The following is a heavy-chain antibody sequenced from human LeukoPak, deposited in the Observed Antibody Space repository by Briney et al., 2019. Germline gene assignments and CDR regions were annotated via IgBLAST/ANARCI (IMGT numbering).Heavy chain of an antibody. V-gene: IGHV1-2*06. CDR3: ARGGRAGSVAGNWYFDL. J-gene: IGHJ2*01. D-gene: IGHD6-19*01. CDR1: GYTFTGYY. CDR2: INPNSGGT. Sequence: ASVKVSCKASGYTFTGYYMHWVRQAPGQGLEWMGRINPNSGGTNYAQKFQGRVTMTRDTSISTAYMELSRLRYDDTAVYYCARGGRAGSVAGNWYFDLWGRGTLVTVSS.